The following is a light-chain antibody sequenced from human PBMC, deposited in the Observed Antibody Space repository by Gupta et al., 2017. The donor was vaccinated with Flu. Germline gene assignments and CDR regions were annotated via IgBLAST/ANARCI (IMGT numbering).Light chain of an antibody. Sequence: QSALTPPASVSGSPGQSITISCTGTSSDVGSYNLVSWYKQLPAEAPKLVIFDTTRRPSGVSDRLSGSKSGNTASLTISGLQTEDEAEYYCSSYAAPASRYVFGTGTKVTVL. V-gene: IGLV2-23*01. CDR2: DTT. CDR1: SSDVGSYNL. J-gene: IGLJ1*01. CDR3: SSYAAPASRYV.